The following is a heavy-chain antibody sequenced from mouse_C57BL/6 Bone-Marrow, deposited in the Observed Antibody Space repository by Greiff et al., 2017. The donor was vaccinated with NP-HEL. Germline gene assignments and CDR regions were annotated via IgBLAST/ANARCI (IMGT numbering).Heavy chain of an antibody. D-gene: IGHD4-1*01. Sequence: EVQLVESGGGLVKPGGSLKLSCAASGFTFSDYGMHWVRQAPEKGLEWVAYISSGSSTIYYADTVKGRFTISRDNAKNTLFLQMTSLRSEDTAMYYCATPNWDGFAYWGQGTLVTVSA. CDR2: ISSGSSTI. CDR3: ATPNWDGFAY. V-gene: IGHV5-17*01. J-gene: IGHJ3*01. CDR1: GFTFSDYG.